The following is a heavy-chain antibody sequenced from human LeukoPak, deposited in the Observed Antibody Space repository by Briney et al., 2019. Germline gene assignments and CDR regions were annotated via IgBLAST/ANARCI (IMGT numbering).Heavy chain of an antibody. CDR1: GFTFSSYA. J-gene: IGHJ4*02. V-gene: IGHV3-30-3*01. CDR3: ARGENYGDYVDYFDY. D-gene: IGHD4-17*01. Sequence: GGSLRLSCAASGFTFSSYAMHWVRQAPGKGLEWVAVISYDGSNKYYADSVKGRFTISRDNSKSTLYLQMNSLRAEDTAVYYCARGENYGDYVDYFDYWGQGTLVTVSS. CDR2: ISYDGSNK.